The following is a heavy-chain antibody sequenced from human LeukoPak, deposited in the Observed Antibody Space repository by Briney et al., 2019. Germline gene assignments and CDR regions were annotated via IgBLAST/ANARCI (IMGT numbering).Heavy chain of an antibody. CDR1: GFTLSTDS. J-gene: IGHJ4*02. V-gene: IGHV3-48*01. D-gene: IGHD2-15*01. CDR3: VRDNPRCCGVVPVNIDDF. CDR2: ISYDSAIK. Sequence: GGSLRLSCAASGFTLSTDSMNWVRQAPGKGLEWISYISYDSAIKYYADSMRGRFTISRDNAKNSLSLQMHSLRAEDTAVYYCVRDNPRCCGVVPVNIDDFWGQGTLVTVSS.